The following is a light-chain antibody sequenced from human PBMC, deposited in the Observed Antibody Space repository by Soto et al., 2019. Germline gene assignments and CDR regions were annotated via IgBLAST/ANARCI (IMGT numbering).Light chain of an antibody. CDR3: ASFAVSSTVV. CDR1: SSDVGSYNL. V-gene: IGLV2-23*01. Sequence: QAVVTQPASVSGSPGQSITISCTGTSSDVGSYNLVSWYQQHPGKAPKLMIYEGSKRPSGVSNRLSGSKSGNTASLTISGLQAEDEADYYCASFAVSSTVVFGGGTQLTVL. CDR2: EGS. J-gene: IGLJ2*01.